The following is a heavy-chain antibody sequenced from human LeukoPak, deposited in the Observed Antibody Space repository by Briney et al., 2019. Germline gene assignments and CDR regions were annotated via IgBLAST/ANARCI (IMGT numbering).Heavy chain of an antibody. CDR2: IYYSGST. CDR1: GGSIRNYY. Sequence: SETLSLTCTVSGGSIRNYYWSWIRQPPGKGLEWLGYIYYSGSTNYNPSLKSRVTILVDTSKNQFSLKLTSVTAADTAVYYCARVYSYGSGSLPWFDPWGQGTLVTVSS. V-gene: IGHV4-59*01. CDR3: ARVYSYGSGSLPWFDP. D-gene: IGHD3-10*01. J-gene: IGHJ5*02.